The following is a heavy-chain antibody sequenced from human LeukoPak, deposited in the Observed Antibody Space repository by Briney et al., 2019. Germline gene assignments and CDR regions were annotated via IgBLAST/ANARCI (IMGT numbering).Heavy chain of an antibody. J-gene: IGHJ4*02. D-gene: IGHD2-2*01. CDR2: ISGSGGST. Sequence: PGGSLRLSCAASGFTFSSYAMSWVRQAPGKGLGWVSAISGSGGSTYYADSVKGRFTISRDNSKNTLYLQMNSLRAEDTAVYYCAKAPCSSTSCLYFDYWGQGTLVTVSS. CDR1: GFTFSSYA. CDR3: AKAPCSSTSCLYFDY. V-gene: IGHV3-23*01.